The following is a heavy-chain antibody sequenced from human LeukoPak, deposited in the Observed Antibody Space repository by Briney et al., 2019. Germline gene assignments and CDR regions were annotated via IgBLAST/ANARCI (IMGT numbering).Heavy chain of an antibody. D-gene: IGHD2-2*01. CDR1: GYTFTGYY. J-gene: IGHJ5*02. CDR2: ISAYNGNT. V-gene: IGHV1-18*04. Sequence: GASVNVSCKASGYTFTGYYMHWVRQAPGQGLEWMGWISAYNGNTNYAQKLQGRVTMTTDTSTSTAYMELRSLRSDDTAVYYCARDLPNIVVVPAAELENWFDPWGQGTLVTVSS. CDR3: ARDLPNIVVVPAAELENWFDP.